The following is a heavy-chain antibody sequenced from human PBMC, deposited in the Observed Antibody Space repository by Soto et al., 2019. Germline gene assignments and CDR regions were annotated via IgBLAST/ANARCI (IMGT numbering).Heavy chain of an antibody. V-gene: IGHV4-38-2*01. J-gene: IGHJ4*02. Sequence: PSVTLSLTCAVSGYSISSGYYWGCIRQPPGKGLDWIGSIYHSGSTYYNPSLKSRVTISVDTSKNQFSLKLSTVTAADTAVYYCARARPEYYYGSGSYWGYYFDYWGQGTLVTVSS. CDR1: GYSISSGYY. CDR3: ARARPEYYYGSGSYWGYYFDY. D-gene: IGHD3-10*01. CDR2: IYHSGST.